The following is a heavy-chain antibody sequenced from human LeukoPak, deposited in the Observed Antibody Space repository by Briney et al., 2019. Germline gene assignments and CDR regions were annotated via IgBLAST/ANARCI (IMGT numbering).Heavy chain of an antibody. D-gene: IGHD3-3*01. V-gene: IGHV3-23*01. J-gene: IGHJ4*02. CDR2: ISGSGGST. CDR3: ARSHYDFFLRRLYYFDY. Sequence: PGGSLRLSCAASGFTFSSYAMSWVRQAPGKGLEWVSAISGSGGSTYFADSVKGRFTISRDNSKNTLYLQMNSLRAEDTAVYYCARSHYDFFLRRLYYFDYWGQGTLVTVSS. CDR1: GFTFSSYA.